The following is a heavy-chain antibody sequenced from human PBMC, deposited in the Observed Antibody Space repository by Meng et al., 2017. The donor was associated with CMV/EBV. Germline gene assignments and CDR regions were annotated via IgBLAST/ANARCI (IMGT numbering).Heavy chain of an antibody. CDR1: CNDIDRGTDC. CDR3: AKLPNRRDTGF. D-gene: IGHD3-10*01. J-gene: IGHJ4*02. Sequence: WSVSCNDIDRGTDCRGWRRQAPGKGLEWIGSIYSGGHTFYSPALRSRVTLSVDTSKNHFSLKVTSVTAADTGVDFCAKLPNRRDTGFWGRGALVTVSS. CDR2: IYSGGHT. V-gene: IGHV4-39*02.